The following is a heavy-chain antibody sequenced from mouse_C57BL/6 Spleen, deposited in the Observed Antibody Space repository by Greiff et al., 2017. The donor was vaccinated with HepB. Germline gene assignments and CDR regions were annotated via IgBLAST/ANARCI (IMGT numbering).Heavy chain of an antibody. V-gene: IGHV1-52*01. CDR1: GYTFTSYW. D-gene: IGHD3-3*01. CDR3: ARRRDSSGYFDV. Sequence: QVQLQQPGAELVRPGSSVKLSCKASGYTFTSYWMHWVKQRPIQGLEWIGNIDPSDSETHYNQKFKDKATLTVDKSSGTAYMQLSSLTSEDSAVYYCARRRDSSGYFDVWGTGTTVTVSS. CDR2: IDPSDSET. J-gene: IGHJ1*03.